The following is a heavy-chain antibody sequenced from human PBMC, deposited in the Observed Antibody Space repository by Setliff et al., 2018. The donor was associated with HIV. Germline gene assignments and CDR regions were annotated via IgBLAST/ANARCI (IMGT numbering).Heavy chain of an antibody. J-gene: IGHJ4*02. CDR1: GVSINSAGYY. Sequence: KPSETLSLTCTVSGVSINSAGYYWGWIRQHPGKGLEWIGYIHHSGSYYYNPSLKSRLTISVDTSKNQFSLRLDSVTAADTAVYYCARAPRLTRIFTPLYFDYWGQGALVTVSS. CDR2: IHHSGSY. V-gene: IGHV4-31*03. CDR3: ARAPRLTRIFTPLYFDY. D-gene: IGHD3-9*01.